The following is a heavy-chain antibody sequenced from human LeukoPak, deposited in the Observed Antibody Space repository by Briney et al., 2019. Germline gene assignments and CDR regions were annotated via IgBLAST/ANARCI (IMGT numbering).Heavy chain of an antibody. CDR1: GGSISSYY. V-gene: IGHV4-59*01. D-gene: IGHD3-10*01. CDR3: ARIFRGAYFDY. J-gene: IGHJ4*02. Sequence: SETLSLTYTVSGGSISSYYWSWIRQPPGKGLEWIGYIHFSGSTNYNPSLKSRVTVSDDKSKNQFSLKLSSVTAADTAVYYCARIFRGAYFDYWGQGTLVTVSS. CDR2: IHFSGST.